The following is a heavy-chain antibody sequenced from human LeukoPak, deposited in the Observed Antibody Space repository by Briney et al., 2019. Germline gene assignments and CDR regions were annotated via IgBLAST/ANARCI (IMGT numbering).Heavy chain of an antibody. V-gene: IGHV3-7*01. CDR3: ARDGVAPGLYFDQ. CDR2: INQDGSDL. D-gene: IGHD6-13*01. J-gene: IGHJ4*02. Sequence: GESLRLSCAASGFTSSAHWMSWVRQAQGKGLEWVANINQDGSDLYYADSVKGRFTLSRDNAKNSLYLQMNSLRAEDSAVYYCARDGVAPGLYFDQWGQGTLVTVSS. CDR1: GFTSSAHW.